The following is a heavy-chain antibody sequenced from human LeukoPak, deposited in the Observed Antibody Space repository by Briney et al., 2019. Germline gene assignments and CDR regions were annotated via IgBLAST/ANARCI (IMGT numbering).Heavy chain of an antibody. CDR1: GGSLSSGSDY. D-gene: IGHD4-17*01. CDR2: IYASGST. V-gene: IGHV4-61*02. Sequence: SETLSLTCTVSGGSLSSGSDYWSWIRQSAGKGLEWIGRIYASGSTNYNPSLKSRVTISVDTSKNQFSLKLSSVTAADTAVYYCARQYYGDIDYWGQGTLVTVSS. CDR3: ARQYYGDIDY. J-gene: IGHJ4*02.